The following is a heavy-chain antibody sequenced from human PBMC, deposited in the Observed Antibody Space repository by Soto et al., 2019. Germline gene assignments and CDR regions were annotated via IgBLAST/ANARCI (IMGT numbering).Heavy chain of an antibody. D-gene: IGHD1-7*01. J-gene: IGHJ6*02. CDR3: AREAGTTRYYYGMDV. CDR1: GFTVSSNY. Sequence: GGSLRLSCAASGFTVSSNYMSWVRQAPGKGLEWVSVIYSGGSTYYADSVKGRFTISRDNSKNTLYLQMNSLRAEDTAVYYCAREAGTTRYYYGMDVGCQGTTVTVSS. CDR2: IYSGGST. V-gene: IGHV3-53*01.